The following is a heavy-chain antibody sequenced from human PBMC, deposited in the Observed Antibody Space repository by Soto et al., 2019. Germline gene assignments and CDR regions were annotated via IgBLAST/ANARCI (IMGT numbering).Heavy chain of an antibody. CDR2: ISYDGSNK. D-gene: IGHD4-17*01. J-gene: IGHJ6*02. V-gene: IGHV3-30-3*01. Sequence: GGSLRLSCAASGFTFSSYAMHWVRQAPGKGLEWVAVISYDGSNKYYADSVKGRFTISRDNSKNTLYLQMNSLRAEDTAVYYCARDMADYGDYLSRQPLTDYYGMDVWGQGTTVTVSS. CDR3: ARDMADYGDYLSRQPLTDYYGMDV. CDR1: GFTFSSYA.